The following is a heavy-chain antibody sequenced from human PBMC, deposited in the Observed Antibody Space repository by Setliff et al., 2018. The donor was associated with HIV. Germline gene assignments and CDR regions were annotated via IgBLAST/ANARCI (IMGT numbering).Heavy chain of an antibody. CDR3: ARGPHSSRGQNYQYMDV. CDR2: ISSSGRTI. Sequence: GGSLRLSCAASGFTFSSYEINWVRQAPGKGLEWVSYISSSGRTIYYGDSVKGRFTISRDNAKNSLYLQMNSLRAEDTAVYYCARGPHSSRGQNYQYMDVWGKGTTVTVSS. CDR1: GFTFSSYE. D-gene: IGHD3-10*01. J-gene: IGHJ6*03. V-gene: IGHV3-48*03.